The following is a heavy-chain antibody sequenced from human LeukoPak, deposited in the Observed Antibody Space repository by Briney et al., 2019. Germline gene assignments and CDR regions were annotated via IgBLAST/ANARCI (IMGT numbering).Heavy chain of an antibody. V-gene: IGHV4-34*01. CDR3: AESYCSGGSCYGGDY. CDR2: INHRGST. Sequence: PSETLSLTCAVYGGSFSGYYWSWIRQPPGKGLEWIGEINHRGSTNYNPSLKSRVTISVDTSKNQFSLKLSSVTAADTAVYYCAESYCSGGSCYGGDYWGQGTLVTVS. CDR1: GGSFSGYY. D-gene: IGHD2-15*01. J-gene: IGHJ4*02.